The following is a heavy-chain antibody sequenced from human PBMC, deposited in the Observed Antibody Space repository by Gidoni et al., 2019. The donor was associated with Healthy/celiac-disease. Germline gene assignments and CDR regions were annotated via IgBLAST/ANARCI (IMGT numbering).Heavy chain of an antibody. CDR1: GFTVSSNY. D-gene: IGHD3-3*01. V-gene: IGHV3-53*01. Sequence: EVQLVESGGGLIQPGGSLRLSCAASGFTVSSNYMSWVRQAPGKGLEWVSVIYSGGSTYYADSVKGRFTISRDNSKNTLYLQMNSLRAEDTAVYYCARTVPEFWSGYSGFDYWGQGTLVTVSS. CDR2: IYSGGST. CDR3: ARTVPEFWSGYSGFDY. J-gene: IGHJ4*02.